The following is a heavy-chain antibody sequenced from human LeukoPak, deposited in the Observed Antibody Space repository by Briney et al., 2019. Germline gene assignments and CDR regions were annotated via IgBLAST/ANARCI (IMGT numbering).Heavy chain of an antibody. CDR1: GLIFDDHA. J-gene: IGHJ3*02. Sequence: GRCLSLSCAASGLIFDDHAMHWVRHAPGKGLEWVSGISWNSGSIGYADSVKGRFTISRDNAKNSLYLQMNSLRAEDTALYYCAKEDGLDWSYAFDIWGQGTMVTVSS. CDR2: ISWNSGSI. D-gene: IGHD3/OR15-3a*01. V-gene: IGHV3-9*01. CDR3: AKEDGLDWSYAFDI.